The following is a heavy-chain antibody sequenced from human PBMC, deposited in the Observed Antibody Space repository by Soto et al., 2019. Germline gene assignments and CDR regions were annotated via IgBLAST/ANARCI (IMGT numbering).Heavy chain of an antibody. CDR1: GGSISSSNW. CDR2: IYHSGST. D-gene: IGHD5-18*01. Sequence: SETLSLTCAVSGGSISSSNWWSWVRQPPGRGLEWIGEIYHSGSTNYNPPLKSRVTISVDTSKNQFPLKLSSVTAADTAVYYCARTLYSYGPRFDYWGQGTLVTVSS. J-gene: IGHJ4*02. V-gene: IGHV4-4*02. CDR3: ARTLYSYGPRFDY.